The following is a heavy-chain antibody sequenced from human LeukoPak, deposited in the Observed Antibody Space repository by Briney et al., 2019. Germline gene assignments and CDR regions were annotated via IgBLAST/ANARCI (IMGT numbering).Heavy chain of an antibody. J-gene: IGHJ4*02. CDR1: GFTFSSYS. Sequence: GGSLRLSCAASGFTFSSYSMNWVRQAPGKGLEWVSSISSSSSYIYYADSVKGRFTISKDNAKNSLYLQMNSLRAEDTAVYYCARDSPDSSFDYWGQGTLVTVSS. D-gene: IGHD2-21*01. V-gene: IGHV3-21*01. CDR2: ISSSSSYI. CDR3: ARDSPDSSFDY.